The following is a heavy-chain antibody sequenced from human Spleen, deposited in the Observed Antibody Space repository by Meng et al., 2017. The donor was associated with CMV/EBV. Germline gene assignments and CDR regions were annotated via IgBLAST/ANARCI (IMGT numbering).Heavy chain of an antibody. Sequence: GESLKISCAASGFTFKNYAMSWVRQAPGEGLEWVSSLHSNGNTYYADSVKGRFTISRDNSKNTVSLQMNSLRADDTALYYCAGGRFDYWGQGTLVTVSS. CDR2: LHSNGNT. J-gene: IGHJ4*02. V-gene: IGHV3-23*05. CDR1: GFTFKNYA. D-gene: IGHD6-25*01. CDR3: AGGRFDY.